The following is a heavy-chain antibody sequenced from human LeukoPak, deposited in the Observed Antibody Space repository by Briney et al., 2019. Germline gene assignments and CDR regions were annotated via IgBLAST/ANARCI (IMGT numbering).Heavy chain of an antibody. D-gene: IGHD4-17*01. CDR2: IYSGGST. Sequence: GGSLRLSCAASGFTVSSNYMSWVRQAPGKGLEWVSVIYSGGSTYYADSVKGRFTISRQNSKNTLDLQMNSLRPEDTAVYYCARVTGDYGDYVRHYFDYWGQGTLVTVSS. CDR3: ARVTGDYGDYVRHYFDY. V-gene: IGHV3-53*04. CDR1: GFTVSSNY. J-gene: IGHJ4*02.